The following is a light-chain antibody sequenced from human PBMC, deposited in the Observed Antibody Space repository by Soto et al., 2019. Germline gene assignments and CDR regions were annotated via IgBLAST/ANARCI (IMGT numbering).Light chain of an antibody. CDR2: GAS. CDR1: QSVSSN. Sequence: EIVMTQSPATLSVSPGERATLSCRASQSVSSNLAWYQQTPGQAPRLLIYGASTRATGIPARFSGSGSWTEFTLTLSSLQSEDFAVYYCQQYNNWPLTFGGGTKVEIK. V-gene: IGKV3-15*01. J-gene: IGKJ4*01. CDR3: QQYNNWPLT.